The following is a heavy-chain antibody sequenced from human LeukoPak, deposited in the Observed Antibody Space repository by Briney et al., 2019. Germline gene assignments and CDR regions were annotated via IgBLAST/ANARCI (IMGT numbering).Heavy chain of an antibody. D-gene: IGHD5-18*01. V-gene: IGHV3-21*01. CDR2: ISSSSSYI. J-gene: IGHJ4*02. CDR3: ARDFLSVDTASQDY. Sequence: GGSLRLSCAASGFTFSSYSMNWVRQAPGKGLEWVSSISSSSSYIYYADSVKGRFTISRDNAKNLLYLQMNSLRAEDTAVYYCARDFLSVDTASQDYWGQGTLVTVSS. CDR1: GFTFSSYS.